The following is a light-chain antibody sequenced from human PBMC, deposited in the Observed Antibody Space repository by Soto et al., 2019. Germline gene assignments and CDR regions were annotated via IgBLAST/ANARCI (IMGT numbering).Light chain of an antibody. V-gene: IGLV2-14*01. J-gene: IGLJ1*01. CDR3: SSYTTSSTL. CDR1: SSDVGGYNY. CDR2: AVT. Sequence: QSVLTQPASVSGSPGQSITISCTGTSSDVGGYNYVSWYQQHPVKAPKLMIYAVTDRPSGVSSRFSGSKSGNTASLTISGLQAEDEADYYCSSYTTSSTLFGTGTKVTV.